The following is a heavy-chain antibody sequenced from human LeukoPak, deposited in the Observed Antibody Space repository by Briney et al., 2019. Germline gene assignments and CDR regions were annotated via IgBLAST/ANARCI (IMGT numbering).Heavy chain of an antibody. V-gene: IGHV4-4*07. J-gene: IGHJ4*02. CDR3: ARGGYNWNDEGY. Sequence: SETLSLTCIVSGGSISSYYWSWIRQPAGKRLEWIGRIYTSGSTNYNPSLKSRVTMSVDTSKNQFSLKLSSVTAADTAVYYCARGGYNWNDEGYWGQGTLVTVSS. CDR2: IYTSGST. CDR1: GGSISSYY. D-gene: IGHD1-1*01.